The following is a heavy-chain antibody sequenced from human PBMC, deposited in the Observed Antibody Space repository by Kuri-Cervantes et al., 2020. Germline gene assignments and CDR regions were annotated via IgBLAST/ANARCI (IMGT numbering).Heavy chain of an antibody. Sequence: GESLKISCAASGFTFSSYGMHWVRQAPGKGLEWVAVISYDGSNKYYADSVKGRFTISRDNSKNTLYLQMNSLRAEDTAVYYCARRTVPLFPSSGWYYFDYWGQGTLVTVSS. J-gene: IGHJ4*02. CDR3: ARRTVPLFPSSGWYYFDY. V-gene: IGHV3-30*03. D-gene: IGHD6-19*01. CDR2: ISYDGSNK. CDR1: GFTFSSYG.